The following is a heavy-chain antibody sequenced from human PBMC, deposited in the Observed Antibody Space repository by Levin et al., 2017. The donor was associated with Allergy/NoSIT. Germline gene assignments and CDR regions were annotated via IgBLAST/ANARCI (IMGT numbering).Heavy chain of an antibody. Sequence: GGSLRLSCAASGFTFRIYGMHWVRQAPGKGLTWVAFIWNDGTNKYYADSVEGRFTISRDNSRTTVSLQMNSLGAEDAGVYYCARAGYNDYRVPYYAMDLWGQGATVTVTS. CDR1: GFTFRIYG. CDR2: IWNDGTNK. V-gene: IGHV3-33*01. J-gene: IGHJ6*02. CDR3: ARAGYNDYRVPYYAMDL. D-gene: IGHD1-1*01.